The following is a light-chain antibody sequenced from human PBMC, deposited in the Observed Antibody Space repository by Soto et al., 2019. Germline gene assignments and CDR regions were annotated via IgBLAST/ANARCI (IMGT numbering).Light chain of an antibody. CDR1: QSVSSS. J-gene: IGKJ4*01. V-gene: IGKV3-11*01. CDR2: DAS. Sequence: EIVLTQSPATLSLSPGERATLSCRASQSVSSSLAWYQQKPGQAPRLLISDASNRATGIPARFSGSGSGTGFTLTISSLEPEDFAVYYCQQRSNWPPLTFGGGTKVEIK. CDR3: QQRSNWPPLT.